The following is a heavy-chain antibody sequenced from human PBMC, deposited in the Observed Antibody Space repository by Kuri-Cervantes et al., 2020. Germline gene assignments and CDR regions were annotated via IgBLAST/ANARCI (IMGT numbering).Heavy chain of an antibody. CDR3: ARGLAYCGGDCYSPPDY. J-gene: IGHJ4*02. D-gene: IGHD2-21*02. CDR1: GFTFSDYY. CDR2: ISSSGSTI. V-gene: IGHV3-11*04. Sequence: GESLKISCAASGFTFSDYYMSWIRQAPGKGLEWVSYISSSGSTIYYADSVKGRFTISRDNAKNSLYLQMNSLRAEDTAVYYCARGLAYCGGDCYSPPDYWGQGTLVTVSS.